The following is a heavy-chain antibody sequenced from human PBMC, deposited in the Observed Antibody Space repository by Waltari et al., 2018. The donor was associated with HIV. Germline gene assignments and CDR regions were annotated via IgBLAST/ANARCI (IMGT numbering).Heavy chain of an antibody. CDR2: IIPIFGTA. V-gene: IGHV1-69*01. D-gene: IGHD3-10*01. CDR1: GGTFSSYA. CDR3: ARAPWNYYGSGSYYSFDY. J-gene: IGHJ4*02. Sequence: QVQLVQSGAEVKKPGSSVKVSCKASGGTFSSYAISWVRQAAGQGLEWMGGIIPIFGTANYAQKFQGRVTITADESTSTAYMELSSLRSEDTAVYYCARAPWNYYGSGSYYSFDYWGQGTLVTVSS.